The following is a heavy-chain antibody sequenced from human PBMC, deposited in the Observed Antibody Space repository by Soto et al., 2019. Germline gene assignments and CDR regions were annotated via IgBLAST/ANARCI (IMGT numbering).Heavy chain of an antibody. CDR1: GDSVRMYG. V-gene: IGHV1-69*12. CDR2: IIPFFGTA. CDR3: ARDGGKQMFLSPVAH. Sequence: QVQLGQSGPEVKKPGSSVKVSCKASGDSVRMYGFSWVRQAPGQGLEWMGGIIPFFGTANYAQKFQDRVTITADESPNTVYLELSNLRHEDTAIYFCARDGGKQMFLSPVAHWGQGGLVTVS. J-gene: IGHJ4*02. D-gene: IGHD1-26*01.